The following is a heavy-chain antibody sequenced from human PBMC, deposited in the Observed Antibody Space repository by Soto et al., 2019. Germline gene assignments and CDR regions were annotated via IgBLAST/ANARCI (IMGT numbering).Heavy chain of an antibody. CDR1: GFTLSSYA. CDR2: ISYDGSDK. Sequence: QVQLVESGGGVVQPGRSLRLSCAASGFTLSSYAMHWVRQAPGKGLEWVAVISYDGSDKYYADSVKGRFTISRDNSKNTLYLQMNSLRAEDTAVYYCEKELEHAFDIWGQGTMVTVSS. V-gene: IGHV3-30-3*01. J-gene: IGHJ3*02. CDR3: EKELEHAFDI.